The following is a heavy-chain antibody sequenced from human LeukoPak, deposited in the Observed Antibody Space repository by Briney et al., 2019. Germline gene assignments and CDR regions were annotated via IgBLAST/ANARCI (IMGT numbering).Heavy chain of an antibody. CDR1: GGTFSSYA. V-gene: IGHV1-69*13. CDR2: IIPMFGTA. CDR3: ARQAAQLELDY. D-gene: IGHD1-1*01. J-gene: IGHJ4*02. Sequence: SVKVSCKASGGTFSSYAVSWVRQAPGQGLEWMGGIIPMFGTANYAQKFQGRVTIIADESTSTAYMELSSLRSEDAAVYYCARQAAQLELDYWGQGTLVTVSS.